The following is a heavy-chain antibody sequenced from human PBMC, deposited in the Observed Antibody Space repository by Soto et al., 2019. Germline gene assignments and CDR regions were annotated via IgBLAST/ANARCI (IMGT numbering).Heavy chain of an antibody. CDR3: ARVTDSVVVPAAIRAFDI. CDR2: IYYSGST. D-gene: IGHD2-2*01. V-gene: IGHV4-30-4*01. J-gene: IGHJ3*02. CDR1: GGSISSGDYY. Sequence: PSETLSLTCTVSGGSISSGDYYWSWIRQPPGKGLEWIGYIYYSGSTYYNSSLKSRVTISVDTSKNQLSLRLSSVTAADTAVYYCARVTDSVVVPAAIRAFDIWGQGTMVTVSS.